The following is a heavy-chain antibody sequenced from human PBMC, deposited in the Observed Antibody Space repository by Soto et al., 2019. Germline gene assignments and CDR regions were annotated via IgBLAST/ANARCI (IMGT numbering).Heavy chain of an antibody. V-gene: IGHV3-23*01. CDR2: ISGSGGST. CDR3: AKQFMITFGGVIEGY. Sequence: EVQLLESGGGLVQPGGSLRLSCAASGFTFSSYAMSWVRQAPGKGLEWVSAISGSGGSTYYADSVKGRFTISRDNSKNTLYLQMISLRAEVTAVYYCAKQFMITFGGVIEGYWGQGTLVTVSS. D-gene: IGHD3-16*02. J-gene: IGHJ4*02. CDR1: GFTFSSYA.